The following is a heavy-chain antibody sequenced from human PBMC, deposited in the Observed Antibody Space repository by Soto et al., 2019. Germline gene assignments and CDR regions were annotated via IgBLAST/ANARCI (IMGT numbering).Heavy chain of an antibody. D-gene: IGHD6-25*01. V-gene: IGHV1-46*01. Sequence: QVQLVQSGAEMKRPGASVLLSCKASGYIFTTYSIHWVRQTAGQGLEWMAHVDPRDGSTGYAQDFRGRVAMAWDTSTGTVYMEVSSLTSDDTATNYCARVRSSGREFDYWGQGTQVTVSS. CDR1: GYIFTTYS. J-gene: IGHJ4*02. CDR3: ARVRSSGREFDY. CDR2: VDPRDGST.